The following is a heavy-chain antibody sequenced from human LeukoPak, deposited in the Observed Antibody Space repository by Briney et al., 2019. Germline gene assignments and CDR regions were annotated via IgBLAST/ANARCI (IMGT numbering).Heavy chain of an antibody. J-gene: IGHJ4*02. CDR2: ISPNNGDT. V-gene: IGHV1-2*02. D-gene: IGHD5-12*01. Sequence: ASVKVSCKASGYTFTVYYMHWVRQAPGQGLERMGWISPNNGDTKYARKFQGRVTMTRDTSISTVYMELSRLKSNDTAVYYCARRPPGYSGYYLDYWGQGTLVTVSS. CDR1: GYTFTVYY. CDR3: ARRPPGYSGYYLDY.